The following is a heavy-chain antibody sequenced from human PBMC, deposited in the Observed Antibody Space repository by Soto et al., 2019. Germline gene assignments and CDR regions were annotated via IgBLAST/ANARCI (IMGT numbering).Heavy chain of an antibody. J-gene: IGHJ6*02. CDR1: GFTFSNYA. D-gene: IGHD6-13*01. V-gene: IGHV3-23*01. Sequence: EVQLLESGGGLVQPGGTLRLSCSASGFTFSNYAMRWVRQAPGKGLEWVSGISGSGDSTYYADSVKGRVTISRDKDKSTLYPQLNGLRAEDTAVYYCAKIDGEEQLVTYYYYYAMDVWGQGTTVTVSS. CDR3: AKIDGEEQLVTYYYYYAMDV. CDR2: ISGSGDST.